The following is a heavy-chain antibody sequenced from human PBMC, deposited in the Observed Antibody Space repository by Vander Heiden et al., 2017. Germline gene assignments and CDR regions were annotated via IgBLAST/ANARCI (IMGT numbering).Heavy chain of an antibody. CDR1: GFTFDDYG. D-gene: IGHD6-19*01. Sequence: EVQLVESGGGVVRPGGSLRLSCAASGFTFDDYGMSWVRQAPGKGLEWVSGINWNGGSTGYADSVKGRVTISRDNAKNSLYRQMNSLRAEETALYYCARGGYSSGWADYYYGMDVWGQGTTVTVSS. J-gene: IGHJ6*02. CDR3: ARGGYSSGWADYYYGMDV. CDR2: INWNGGST. V-gene: IGHV3-20*04.